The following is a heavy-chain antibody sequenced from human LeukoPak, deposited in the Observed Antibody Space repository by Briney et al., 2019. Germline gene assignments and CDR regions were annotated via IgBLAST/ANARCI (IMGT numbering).Heavy chain of an antibody. V-gene: IGHV3-30*02. J-gene: IGHJ3*02. CDR2: IRYDGSNK. CDR1: GFTFSSYG. D-gene: IGHD3-22*01. Sequence: GALRLSCAASGFTFSSYGMHWVRQAPGKGLEWVAFIRYDGSNKYYADSVKGRFTISRDNSKNTLYLQMNSLRAEDTAVYYCAKDIRVDYYDSSGYYGDAFDIWGQGTMVTVSS. CDR3: AKDIRVDYYDSSGYYGDAFDI.